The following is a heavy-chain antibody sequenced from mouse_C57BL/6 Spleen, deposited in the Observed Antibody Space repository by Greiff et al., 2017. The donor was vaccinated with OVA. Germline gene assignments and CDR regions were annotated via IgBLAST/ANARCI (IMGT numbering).Heavy chain of an antibody. D-gene: IGHD2-1*01. CDR2: ISYDGSN. V-gene: IGHV3-6*01. CDR3: ARVPYGNYYYAMDY. J-gene: IGHJ4*01. CDR1: GYSITSGYY. Sequence: EVQLVESGPGLVKPSQSLSLTCSVTGYSITSGYYWNWIRQFPGNKLEWMGYISYDGSNNYNPSLKNRISITRDTSKNQFFLKLNSVTTEDTATYYCARVPYGNYYYAMDYWGQGTSVTVSS.